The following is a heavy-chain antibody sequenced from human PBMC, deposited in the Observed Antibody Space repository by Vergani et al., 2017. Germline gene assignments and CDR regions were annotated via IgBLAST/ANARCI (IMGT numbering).Heavy chain of an antibody. Sequence: QGQLVESGGGIVQPGRSLTLSCVASRSTFKTYGMHWVCQAPGKGLEWVGLIYYDGSNAYYADSVKGRFTISRDNSKNTLYLQMSSLRAEDTAVYYCAREMSNEGFDYWGQGTRVTVS. D-gene: IGHD4-11*01. CDR3: AREMSNEGFDY. CDR2: IYYDGSNA. V-gene: IGHV3-33*01. J-gene: IGHJ4*02. CDR1: RSTFKTYG.